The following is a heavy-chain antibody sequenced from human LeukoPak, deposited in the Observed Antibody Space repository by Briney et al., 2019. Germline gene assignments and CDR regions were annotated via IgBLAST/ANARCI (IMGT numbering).Heavy chain of an antibody. CDR3: ARDPTTRSNQPQYYFDY. V-gene: IGHV3-30*04. Sequence: GGSLRLSCAASGFTFSSYAMHWVRQAPGKGLEWVAVISLYGSDECYADSVKGRFTISRDNSKNTLYLQMNSLRADDTAVYYCARDPTTRSNQPQYYFDYCGQGTLVIVSS. D-gene: IGHD4-17*01. CDR2: ISLYGSDE. CDR1: GFTFSSYA. J-gene: IGHJ4*02.